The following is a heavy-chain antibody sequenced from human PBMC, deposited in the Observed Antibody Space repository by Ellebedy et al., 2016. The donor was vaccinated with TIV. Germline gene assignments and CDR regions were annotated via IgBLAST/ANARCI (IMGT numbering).Heavy chain of an antibody. CDR1: GFTFSSHW. J-gene: IGHJ4*02. V-gene: IGHV3-7*01. CDR2: IKQDGGEK. Sequence: GESLKISXAASGFTFSSHWMHWVRQAPGKGLEWVANIKQDGGEKYYVDSVKGRFTISRDNAKNSLYLQMNSLRAEDTAVYYCARTLGSGSYYWGQGTLVTVSS. D-gene: IGHD6-19*01. CDR3: ARTLGSGSYY.